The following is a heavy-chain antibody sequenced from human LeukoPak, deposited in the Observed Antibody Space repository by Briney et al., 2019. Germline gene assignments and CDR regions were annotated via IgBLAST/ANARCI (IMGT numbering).Heavy chain of an antibody. Sequence: PGGSLRLSCAASGFTFSNYWMSWVRQAPGKGLEWVASIKQDGSGKYYVDSVKGRLTISRDNAKNSLYLQMNSLRAEDTAVYYCARDPDSSGWYGRLDYWGQGTLVTVSS. D-gene: IGHD6-19*01. CDR3: ARDPDSSGWYGRLDY. V-gene: IGHV3-7*01. J-gene: IGHJ4*02. CDR1: GFTFSNYW. CDR2: IKQDGSGK.